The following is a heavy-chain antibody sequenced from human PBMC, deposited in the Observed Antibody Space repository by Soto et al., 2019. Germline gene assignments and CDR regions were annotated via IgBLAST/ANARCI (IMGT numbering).Heavy chain of an antibody. J-gene: IGHJ2*01. CDR2: IYYSGST. V-gene: IGHV4-39*01. CDR3: ARLGAVALLWYFDL. CDR1: GGSISSTSYY. D-gene: IGHD6-19*01. Sequence: QLQLQESGPGLVKPSETLSLTCTVSGGSISSTSYYWGWIRQPPGKGLEWIGSIYYSGSTYYNPSLKSRVTISVDTSKNQFSLKLSSVTAADTAVYYCARLGAVALLWYFDLWGRGTLVTVSS.